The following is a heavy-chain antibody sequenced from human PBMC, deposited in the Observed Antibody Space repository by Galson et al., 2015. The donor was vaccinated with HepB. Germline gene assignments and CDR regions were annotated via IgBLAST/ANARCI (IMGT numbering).Heavy chain of an antibody. V-gene: IGHV5-51*01. J-gene: IGHJ4*03. CDR1: GYTFRNYG. CDR3: ARLSRTTETTEGSFDY. D-gene: IGHD4-17*01. Sequence: QSGAEVKKPGESLKISCYCSGYTFRNYGIVWVRQMPGKGLEWMGIIYPDDSETTYSTPLQGQVTISADKSTSTAFLHWRGLKASDTAMYFCARLSRTTETTEGSFDYWGQGTLVFVSS. CDR2: IYPDDSET.